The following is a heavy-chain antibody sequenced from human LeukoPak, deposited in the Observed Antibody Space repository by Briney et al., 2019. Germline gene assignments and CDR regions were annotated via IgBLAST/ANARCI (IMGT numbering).Heavy chain of an antibody. Sequence: GGSLRLSCAASGFAFGDYAMHWVRQAPGKGLEWVGGVNWNSAYVGYGDSMKGRVTVFRDNAQKSLYLEMNSLRPEDTAFYCAKDRAELGASRSYAFDIWGQGTMVTVPS. D-gene: IGHD1-26*01. V-gene: IGHV3-9*01. CDR3: AKDRAELGASRSYAFDI. J-gene: IGHJ3*02. CDR1: GFAFGDYA. CDR2: VNWNSAYV.